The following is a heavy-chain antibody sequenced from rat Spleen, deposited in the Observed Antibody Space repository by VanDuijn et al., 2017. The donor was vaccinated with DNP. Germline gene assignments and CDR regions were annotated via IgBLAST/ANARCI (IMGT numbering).Heavy chain of an antibody. Sequence: EVQLVESGGGLVQPGGSLKLSCAASGFTFSNYGMAWVRQAPTKGLEWVASITNSGGSSYYRDSVKGRFTISRDNAKSTLYLQMNSLRSEDMATYYCIRWNSGHFDYWGQGVMVTVSS. J-gene: IGHJ2*01. V-gene: IGHV5S13*01. CDR3: IRWNSGHFDY. D-gene: IGHD4-3*01. CDR1: GFTFSNYG. CDR2: ITNSGGSS.